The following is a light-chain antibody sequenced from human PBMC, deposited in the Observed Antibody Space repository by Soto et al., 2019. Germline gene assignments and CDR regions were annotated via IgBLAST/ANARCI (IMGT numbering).Light chain of an antibody. Sequence: EIVLTQSPGTLSLSPGERATLSCRASQSVSSSYLAWYQQKPGQAPRLLIYGASSRATGIPARFSGSGSGTDFTLTMSRLEPEDLAVYYCRQYGNSPYTFGQRTKLEIK. CDR2: GAS. CDR3: RQYGNSPYT. V-gene: IGKV3-20*01. CDR1: QSVSSSY. J-gene: IGKJ2*01.